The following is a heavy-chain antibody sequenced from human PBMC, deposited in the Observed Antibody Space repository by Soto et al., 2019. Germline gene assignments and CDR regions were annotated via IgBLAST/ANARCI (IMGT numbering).Heavy chain of an antibody. Sequence: QVQLVQSGAEVKKPGASVKVSCKASGYTFTSYDINWVRQATGQGRAWMGWMNPKSGNTGYAQKFRGRVTMTRNTSRSTAYMEVSSLRSEDTAVYYCARERTGTTSMDVWGQGTTVTVSS. V-gene: IGHV1-8*01. D-gene: IGHD1-1*01. J-gene: IGHJ6*02. CDR2: MNPKSGNT. CDR3: ARERTGTTSMDV. CDR1: GYTFTSYD.